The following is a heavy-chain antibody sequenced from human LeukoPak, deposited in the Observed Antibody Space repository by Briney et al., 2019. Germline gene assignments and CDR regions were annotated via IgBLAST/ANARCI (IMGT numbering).Heavy chain of an antibody. D-gene: IGHD1-7*01. V-gene: IGHV3-13*01. CDR3: AREIRETVITRHYYYGIDV. CDR2: IGTADDT. Sequence: GGSLRLSCAASGSTFSTYDMHWVRQVTGKGLEWVSAIGTADDTYYLGSVKGRFTISRENAKNVLYLQMSSLRAEDTAVYYCAREIRETVITRHYYYGIDVWGQGTTVTVSS. CDR1: GSTFSTYD. J-gene: IGHJ6*02.